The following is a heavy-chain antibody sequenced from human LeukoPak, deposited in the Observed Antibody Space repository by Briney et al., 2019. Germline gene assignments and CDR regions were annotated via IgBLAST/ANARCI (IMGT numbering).Heavy chain of an antibody. D-gene: IGHD4-23*01. Sequence: SETLSLTCAVYGGSFSGYYWSWIRQPPGKGLEWIGEINHSGSTNYNPSLKSRVTISVDTSKNQFSLKLSSVTAADTAVYYCARDRLRWPKIDYWGQGTLVTVSS. CDR1: GGSFSGYY. V-gene: IGHV4-34*01. CDR3: ARDRLRWPKIDY. CDR2: INHSGST. J-gene: IGHJ4*02.